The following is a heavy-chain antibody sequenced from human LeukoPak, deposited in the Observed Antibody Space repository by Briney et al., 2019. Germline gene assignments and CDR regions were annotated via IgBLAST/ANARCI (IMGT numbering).Heavy chain of an antibody. Sequence: SGTLSLTRTVSGGSLSSGSYYWRWLRQPPGTGLEWLGYLYYSGSTNYNPSRKRQVTISVVPWNDQLSLKLSSETAADTALYYCAIGRDTAMVTWDKERYDSSGYHYFDYWGQGTLVTVYS. CDR2: LYYSGST. CDR1: GGSLSSGSYY. D-gene: IGHD3-22*01. V-gene: IGHV4-61*01. J-gene: IGHJ4*02. CDR3: AIGRDTAMVTWDKERYDSSGYHYFDY.